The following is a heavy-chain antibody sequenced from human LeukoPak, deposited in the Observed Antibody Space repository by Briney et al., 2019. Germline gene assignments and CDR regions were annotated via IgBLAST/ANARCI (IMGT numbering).Heavy chain of an antibody. CDR3: AREETPDDYGDYGYFQH. CDR2: IYYSGST. Sequence: PSETLSLTCTVSGGSISSGGYYWSWIRQHPGKGLEWIGYIYYSGSTYYNPSHKSRVTISVDTSKNQFSLKLSSVTAADTAVYYCAREETPDDYGDYGYFQHWGQGTLVTVSS. CDR1: GGSISSGGYY. V-gene: IGHV4-31*03. J-gene: IGHJ1*01. D-gene: IGHD4-17*01.